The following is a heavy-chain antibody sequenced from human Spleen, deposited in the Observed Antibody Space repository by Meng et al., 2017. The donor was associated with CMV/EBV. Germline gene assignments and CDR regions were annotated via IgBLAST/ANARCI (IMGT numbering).Heavy chain of an antibody. V-gene: IGHV1-2*02. D-gene: IGHD2-2*01. CDR2: INPTSGGT. Sequence: SGSAFTGYCMRWVRQAPGQGLEWMGWINPTSGGTNYAQKFQGRVTMTRDTSISTAYMELSRLRSDDTAVYYCVRYCSSTSCFRGFDYWGQGTLVTVSS. J-gene: IGHJ4*02. CDR1: GSAFTGYC. CDR3: VRYCSSTSCFRGFDY.